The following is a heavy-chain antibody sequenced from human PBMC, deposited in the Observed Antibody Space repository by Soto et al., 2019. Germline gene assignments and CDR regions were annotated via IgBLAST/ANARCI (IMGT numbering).Heavy chain of an antibody. D-gene: IGHD1-26*01. Sequence: SETLSLTCAVSGGSISSTNSWSWVRQPPGKGLEWIGEIYHSGSTNYNPSLKSRVTISVDKSKNQFSLKLSSVTAADTAVYYCARVGSGSSDFDYWGQGTLVTVS. CDR3: ARVGSGSSDFDY. CDR2: IYHSGST. CDR1: GGSISSTNS. J-gene: IGHJ4*02. V-gene: IGHV4-4*02.